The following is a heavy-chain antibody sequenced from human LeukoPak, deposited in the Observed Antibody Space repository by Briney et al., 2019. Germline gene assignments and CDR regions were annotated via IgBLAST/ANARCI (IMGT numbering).Heavy chain of an antibody. Sequence: GGSLRLSCAASGFFFDEFGMTWVRQGPGKGLEWVSGINWNGANTGYADSVKGRFTISRDNAKNILYLQMSSLRAEDTALYHCARVQFDTRGFHNGFDIWGPGTMVTVSS. CDR1: GFFFDEFG. V-gene: IGHV3-20*01. D-gene: IGHD3-22*01. J-gene: IGHJ3*02. CDR3: ARVQFDTRGFHNGFDI. CDR2: INWNGANT.